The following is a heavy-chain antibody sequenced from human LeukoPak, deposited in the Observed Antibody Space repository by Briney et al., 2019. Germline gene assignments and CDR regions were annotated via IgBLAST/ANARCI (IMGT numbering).Heavy chain of an antibody. D-gene: IGHD4-11*01. CDR2: INSDGSST. CDR3: ARASLTTPYYFDY. CDR1: GFTFSSYW. J-gene: IGHJ4*02. Sequence: PGGSLRLSCAASGFTFSSYWMHWVRHAPGKGLGWVSRINSDGSSTSYADSVKGRFTISRDNAKNTLYLQMNSLRAEDTAVYYCARASLTTPYYFDYWGQGTLVTVSS. V-gene: IGHV3-74*01.